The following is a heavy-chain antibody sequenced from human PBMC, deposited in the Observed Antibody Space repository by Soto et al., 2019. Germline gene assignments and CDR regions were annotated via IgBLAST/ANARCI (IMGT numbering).Heavy chain of an antibody. Sequence: QVQLVQSGAELKKPGSSVKVSCKASGDTFSGYPINWVRQAPWEGLEWMGRIIPAFGTTNDAQRFEGRVTFTADESTNTAYMELRGLVSEDTAVYYCARDGGFGEFKYWGPGTLVTVSS. J-gene: IGHJ4*02. V-gene: IGHV1-69*18. CDR1: GDTFSGYP. D-gene: IGHD3-10*01. CDR3: ARDGGFGEFKY. CDR2: IIPAFGTT.